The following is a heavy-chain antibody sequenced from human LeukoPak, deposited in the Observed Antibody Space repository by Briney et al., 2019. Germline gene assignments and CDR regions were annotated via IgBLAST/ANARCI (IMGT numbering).Heavy chain of an antibody. Sequence: SETLSLTCTVSGRSISSGSYYWSWIRQPPAKRLEWIGRIYTSGSTNYNPSLKSRVTISVDTSKNEFSLKLSSVTAADTAVYYCARVTESYGSGRRNNYYYYYMDVWGKGTTVTISS. CDR2: IYTSGST. CDR1: GRSISSGSYY. D-gene: IGHD3-10*01. V-gene: IGHV4-61*02. J-gene: IGHJ6*03. CDR3: ARVTESYGSGRRNNYYYYYMDV.